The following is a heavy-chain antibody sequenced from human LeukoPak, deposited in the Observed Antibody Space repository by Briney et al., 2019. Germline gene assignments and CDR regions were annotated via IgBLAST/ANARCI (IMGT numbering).Heavy chain of an antibody. Sequence: GGSLRLSCAASGFTFSSYAMNWVRQAPGKGLEWVSGLSGSGRGGSTYYAASVKGRFTISRENSKNTLYLQMNSLRAEDTAVYYCAKSLAAAGNYWGQGTLVTVSS. J-gene: IGHJ4*02. V-gene: IGHV3-23*01. CDR1: GFTFSSYA. CDR2: LSGSGRGGST. D-gene: IGHD6-13*01. CDR3: AKSLAAAGNY.